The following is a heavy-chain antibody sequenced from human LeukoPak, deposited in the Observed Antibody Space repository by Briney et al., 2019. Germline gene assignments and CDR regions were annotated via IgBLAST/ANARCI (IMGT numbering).Heavy chain of an antibody. CDR2: ISYDGDNK. Sequence: GRSLRLSCAASGFTFSSYTMHWVRQAPGKGLEWVTVISYDGDNKYYADSVKGRFTISRDNSKNTLYLQMNSLRPEDTAVYYCARTGSLTMNWFDPWGQGTLVTVSS. D-gene: IGHD1-14*01. J-gene: IGHJ5*02. CDR3: ARTGSLTMNWFDP. CDR1: GFTFSSYT. V-gene: IGHV3-30*04.